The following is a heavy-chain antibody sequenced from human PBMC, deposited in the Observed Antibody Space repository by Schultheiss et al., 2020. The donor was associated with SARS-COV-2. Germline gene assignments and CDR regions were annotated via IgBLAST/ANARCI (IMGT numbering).Heavy chain of an antibody. J-gene: IGHJ4*02. V-gene: IGHV1-18*01. CDR2: ISAYNGNT. Sequence: ASVKVSCKASGYTFTSYGISWVRQAPGQGLEWMGWISAYNGNTNYAQKFQGRVTMTEDTSTETAYMELSSLRSADTAVYFCATEYKGINLGGFDYWGQGTLVTVSS. CDR1: GYTFTSYG. D-gene: IGHD3-16*01. CDR3: ATEYKGINLGGFDY.